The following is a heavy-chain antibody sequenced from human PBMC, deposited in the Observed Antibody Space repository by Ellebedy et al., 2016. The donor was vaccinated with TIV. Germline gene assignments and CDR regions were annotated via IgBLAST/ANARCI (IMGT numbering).Heavy chain of an antibody. V-gene: IGHV3-13*04. J-gene: IGHJ4*02. CDR2: IGTAGDT. CDR1: GFTFSSYD. Sequence: GESLKISXAASGFTFSSYDMHWVRQATGKGLEWVSAIGTAGDTYYPGSVKGRFTISRDNSKNTLYLQMNSLRAEDTAVYYCARDRYGFSSGGPFDYWGQGTLVTVSS. CDR3: ARDRYGFSSGGPFDY. D-gene: IGHD3-16*02.